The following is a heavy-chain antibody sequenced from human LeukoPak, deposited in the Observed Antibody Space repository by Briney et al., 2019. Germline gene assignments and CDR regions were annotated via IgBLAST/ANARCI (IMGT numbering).Heavy chain of an antibody. J-gene: IGHJ4*02. D-gene: IGHD3-22*01. CDR1: GFTFDDYT. Sequence: GGSLRLSCAASGFTFDDYTMHWVRQAPGKGLEWVSLISWDGGSTYYADSVKGRFTISRDNSKNSLYLQMNSLRTEDTALYYCATGDSSGYYSTAGGFDYWGQGTLVTISS. CDR3: ATGDSSGYYSTAGGFDY. V-gene: IGHV3-43*01. CDR2: ISWDGGST.